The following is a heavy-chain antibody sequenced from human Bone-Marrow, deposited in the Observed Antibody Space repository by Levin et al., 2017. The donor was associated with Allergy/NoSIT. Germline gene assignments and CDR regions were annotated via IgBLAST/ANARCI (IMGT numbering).Heavy chain of an antibody. Sequence: GESLKISCAASGFTLSSYSMNWVRQAPGKGLEWVSSISAGSHDTYYAASVKGRFTISRDNSKNTLYLQMNSLRAEDTGVYFCAQDRHVAVSLFHIWGQGTTVIVSS. D-gene: IGHD3-16*01. V-gene: IGHV3-21*04. CDR1: GFTLSSYS. J-gene: IGHJ3*02. CDR2: ISAGSHDT. CDR3: AQDRHVAVSLFHI.